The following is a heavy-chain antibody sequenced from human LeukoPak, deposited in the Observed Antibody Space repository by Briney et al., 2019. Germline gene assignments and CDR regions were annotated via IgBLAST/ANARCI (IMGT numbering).Heavy chain of an antibody. Sequence: GGTLRLSCAASGFTFSSYGMSWVRQAPGKGLEWVSAISGSGGSTYYADSVKGRFTISRDNSKNTLYLQMNSLRAEDSAVYYCAKTGNPATGDFWGQGTLVTVSS. CDR1: GFTFSSYG. D-gene: IGHD1-1*01. J-gene: IGHJ4*02. V-gene: IGHV3-23*01. CDR3: AKTGNPATGDF. CDR2: ISGSGGST.